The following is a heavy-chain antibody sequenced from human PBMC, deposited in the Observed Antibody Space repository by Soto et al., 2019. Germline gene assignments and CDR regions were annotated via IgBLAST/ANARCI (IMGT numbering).Heavy chain of an antibody. D-gene: IGHD3-10*01. CDR2: ISHSGST. CDR1: GDSISSADYS. Sequence: HLQLQESGSRLVKPSQTLSLNCAVSGDSISSADYSWNWVRQPPGKGLEWIGYISHSGSTYYNPSLKSRVTISVDRSRNHFSLNLSSVTAADTAVYYCASQTSGLWRYWGQGTLVTVSS. V-gene: IGHV4-30-2*01. J-gene: IGHJ4*02. CDR3: ASQTSGLWRY.